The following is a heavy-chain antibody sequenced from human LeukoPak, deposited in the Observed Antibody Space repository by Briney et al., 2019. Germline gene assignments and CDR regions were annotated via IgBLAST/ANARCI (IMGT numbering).Heavy chain of an antibody. CDR3: AKDWGVSGWYNWFDS. Sequence: PGTSLRLSCEVSGFTINNRGMHWVRQAPGKGLEWVAMISHDGNVEFYLDSVKGRSTISRDNSKNTLYLQMNSLTTDDTAIYYCAKDWGVSGWYNWFDSWGQGTQVTVSS. CDR2: ISHDGNVE. J-gene: IGHJ5*01. D-gene: IGHD6-19*01. V-gene: IGHV3-30*18. CDR1: GFTINNRG.